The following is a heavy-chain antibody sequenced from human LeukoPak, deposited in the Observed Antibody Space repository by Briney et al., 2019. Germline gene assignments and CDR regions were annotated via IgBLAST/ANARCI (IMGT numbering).Heavy chain of an antibody. CDR2: ISSSRSDK. V-gene: IGHV3-21*01. J-gene: IGHJ3*01. D-gene: IGHD3-10*01. CDR1: GFTFSKYS. Sequence: GGSLRLSCAASGFTFSKYSMNWVRQAPGKGLEWVSFISSSRSDKYYVDSVKGRFTISRDNAKNSLYLQMNSLRAEDTAVYYCARDQYYYHSGNSSAFGVWGRGTLVTVSS. CDR3: ARDQYYYHSGNSSAFGV.